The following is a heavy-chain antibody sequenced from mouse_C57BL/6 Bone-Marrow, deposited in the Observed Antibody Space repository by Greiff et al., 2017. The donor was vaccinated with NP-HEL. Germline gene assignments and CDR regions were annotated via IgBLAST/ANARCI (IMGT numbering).Heavy chain of an antibody. CDR3: ARVITTAYAMDY. J-gene: IGHJ4*01. D-gene: IGHD1-1*01. CDR2: INYDGSST. Sequence: EVQLVESEGGLVQPGSSMKLSCTASGFTFSDYYMAWVRQVPEKGLEWVANINYDGSSTYYLDSLKSRFIISRDNAKNILYLQMSSLKSEDTATYYCARVITTAYAMDYWGQGTSVTVSS. CDR1: GFTFSDYY. V-gene: IGHV5-16*01.